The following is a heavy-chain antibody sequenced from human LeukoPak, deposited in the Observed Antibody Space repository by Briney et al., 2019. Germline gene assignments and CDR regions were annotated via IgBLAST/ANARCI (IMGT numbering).Heavy chain of an antibody. Sequence: GGSLRLSCAASGFTFSSYSMNWVHQAPGKGLEWVSSISSSSSYIYYADSVKGRFTISRDNSKNTLYLQMNSLRAEDTATYYCAKTSGGNYWGQGTLVTVSS. CDR1: GFTFSSYS. CDR3: AKTSGGNY. V-gene: IGHV3-21*04. CDR2: ISSSSSYI. J-gene: IGHJ4*02. D-gene: IGHD2-15*01.